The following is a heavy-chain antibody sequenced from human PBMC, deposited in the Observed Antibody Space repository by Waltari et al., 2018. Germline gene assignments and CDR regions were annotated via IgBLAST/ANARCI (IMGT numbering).Heavy chain of an antibody. CDR3: AKGHSGSYGLKD. CDR1: GFNFDDYA. CDR2: ISWNSDNI. D-gene: IGHD1-26*01. J-gene: IGHJ4*02. Sequence: EVQLVESGGGLVQPGRSLRLCCAVSGFNFDDYAMHWVRQAPGKGLEWVSGISWNSDNIGYADSVKGRFTISRDNAKNSLYLQMNSLRPEDTALYYCAKGHSGSYGLKDWGQGTLVTVSS. V-gene: IGHV3-9*01.